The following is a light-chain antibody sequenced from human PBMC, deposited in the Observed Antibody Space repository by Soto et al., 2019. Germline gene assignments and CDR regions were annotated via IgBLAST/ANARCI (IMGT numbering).Light chain of an antibody. CDR1: CGHSDYP. CDR3: QTWATGTVI. J-gene: IGLJ2*01. V-gene: IGLV4-69*02. CDR2: VNSDGSH. Sequence: QPVLTQSPSASASLGASVKLTCTLGCGHSDYPIVWHQQQPEKGPRFLMRVNSDGSHSKGDGFPDRFSGSSSGAERYLLISSLQSEDETDYYCQTWATGTVIFGGGTKLTVL.